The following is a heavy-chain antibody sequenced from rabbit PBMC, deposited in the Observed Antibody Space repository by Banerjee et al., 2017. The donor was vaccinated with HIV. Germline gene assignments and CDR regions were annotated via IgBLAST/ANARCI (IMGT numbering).Heavy chain of an antibody. CDR2: IDTHSSGST. CDR3: ARGTGHADYGDASF. V-gene: IGHV1S40*01. J-gene: IGHJ2*01. CDR1: GFSFNGGYW. D-gene: IGHD2-1*01. Sequence: QSLEEFGGDLVKPGASLTLICTAFGFSFNGGYWIYWVRQAPGKGLEWIACIDTHSSGSTYYANWAQGRFTISKITSTTVTLQMTSLTAADTAAYFCARGTGHADYGDASFWGPGALVTVS.